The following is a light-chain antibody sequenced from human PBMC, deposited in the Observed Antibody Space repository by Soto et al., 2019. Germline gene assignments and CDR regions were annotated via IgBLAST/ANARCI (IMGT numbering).Light chain of an antibody. CDR1: SGHSSYA. J-gene: IGLJ2*01. CDR2: LNSDGSH. V-gene: IGLV4-69*01. Sequence: QPVLTQSPSASASRGASVKLTCTLSSGHSSYAIAWHQQQPEKGPPYLMKLNSDGSHSKGDGIPDRFSGSSSGAERYLTISSLQSEDEADYYCQTWGTGIQVFGGGTKLTVL. CDR3: QTWGTGIQV.